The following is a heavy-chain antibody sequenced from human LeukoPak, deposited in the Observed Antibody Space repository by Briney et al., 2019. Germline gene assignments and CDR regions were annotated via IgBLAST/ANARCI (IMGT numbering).Heavy chain of an antibody. D-gene: IGHD6-13*01. CDR3: GGGGAIAAAGVDY. V-gene: IGHV4-39*07. J-gene: IGHJ4*01. Sequence: PSETLSLTCTVSGGSISSSYYYWGWIRQPPGKGLEWIGSIYSSGSTYYNPSLKSRVTISVDTSKNQFSLKLSSVTAADTAVYYCGGGGAIAAAGVDYWGHGTLVTVSS. CDR2: IYSSGST. CDR1: GGSISSSYYY.